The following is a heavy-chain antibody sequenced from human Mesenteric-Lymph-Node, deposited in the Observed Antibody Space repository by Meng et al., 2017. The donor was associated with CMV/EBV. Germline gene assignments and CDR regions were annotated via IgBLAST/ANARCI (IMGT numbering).Heavy chain of an antibody. V-gene: IGHV3-7*01. J-gene: IGHJ6*02. CDR2: IKEDGSEQ. Sequence: GGSLRLSCAASGFSFSRFWMTWVRQAPGKGLEWVANIKEDGSEQYYVDSVKGRFTVSRDNAWNSLYLQMNSLRAEGTALYYCAKDHVWGALDVWGQGTTVTVSS. D-gene: IGHD3-16*01. CDR3: AKDHVWGALDV. CDR1: GFSFSRFW.